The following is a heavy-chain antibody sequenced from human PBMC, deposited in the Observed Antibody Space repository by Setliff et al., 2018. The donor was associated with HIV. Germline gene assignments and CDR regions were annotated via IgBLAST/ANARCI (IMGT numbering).Heavy chain of an antibody. CDR3: AGRIATAAYYFDY. Sequence: SETLSLTCAVFGYSFSKGYYWGWIRQPPGKGPEWIGSIYHSGSTYYNPSLKSRVSISVDTSKNQFSLELRSVTAADTAVYYCAGRIATAAYYFDYWGRGTLVTVSS. J-gene: IGHJ4*02. D-gene: IGHD6-13*01. CDR2: IYHSGST. CDR1: GYSFSKGYY. V-gene: IGHV4-38-2*01.